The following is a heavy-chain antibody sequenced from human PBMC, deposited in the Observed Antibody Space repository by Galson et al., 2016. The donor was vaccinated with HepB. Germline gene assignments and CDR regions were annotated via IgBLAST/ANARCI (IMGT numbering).Heavy chain of an antibody. CDR1: GFTFTKFW. CDR2: INSDETSI. J-gene: IGHJ4*02. V-gene: IGHV3-74*01. Sequence: LRLSCAASGFTFTKFWMHWVRQAPGKGLVWIARINSDETSISYVDSVKGRFTISRDNAKNTVYLEMNSLRAEDTAMYYCARGHVGHGYWGQGTLVTVSS. D-gene: IGHD1-26*01. CDR3: ARGHVGHGY.